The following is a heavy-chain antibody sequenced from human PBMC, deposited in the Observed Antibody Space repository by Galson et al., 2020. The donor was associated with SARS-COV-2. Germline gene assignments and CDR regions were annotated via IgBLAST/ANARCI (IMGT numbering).Heavy chain of an antibody. Sequence: TGGSLRLSCAASGFTFSSYGMHWVRQAPGKGLEWVAFISSDGSNKYYADSVKGRFTISRDNSKNTLYLQMNSLRAEDTAVYYCAKDFLFTIVGGVPTPFDDGGQGTLVTVSS. CDR1: GFTFSSYG. V-gene: IGHV3-30*18. CDR2: ISSDGSNK. D-gene: IGHD3-3*01. CDR3: AKDFLFTIVGGVPTPFDD. J-gene: IGHJ4*02.